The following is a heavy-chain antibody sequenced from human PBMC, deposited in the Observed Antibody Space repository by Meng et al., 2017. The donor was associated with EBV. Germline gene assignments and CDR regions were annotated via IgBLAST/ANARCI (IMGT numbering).Heavy chain of an antibody. CDR2: FLPRLGAP. CDR1: GVPFRYYA. Sequence: VQLVQFAAEVKKPGSSVKVSCKTSGVPFRYYAISWVRQAPGQGLEWLGGFLPRLGAPNYAQKFHGRVKITADESTSTHYMDLSSLRSEDTAIYYCASESGRGYTPDYWGQGTLVTVSS. J-gene: IGHJ4*02. V-gene: IGHV1-69*01. D-gene: IGHD3-10*01. CDR3: ASESGRGYTPDY.